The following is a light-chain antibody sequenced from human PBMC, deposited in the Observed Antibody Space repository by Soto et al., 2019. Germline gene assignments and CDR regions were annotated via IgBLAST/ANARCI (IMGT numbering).Light chain of an antibody. CDR1: QGINNW. V-gene: IGKV1-12*01. CDR3: QQANSFPRT. Sequence: DIQMTQSPSSVSASVGDRVTIACRASQGINNWLAWYQQRPGKAPKLLIYAASSLQSGVPSRFSGSGSGTDFTLTINSLQPEDFATYYCQQANSFPRTFGQGTKVEIK. CDR2: AAS. J-gene: IGKJ1*01.